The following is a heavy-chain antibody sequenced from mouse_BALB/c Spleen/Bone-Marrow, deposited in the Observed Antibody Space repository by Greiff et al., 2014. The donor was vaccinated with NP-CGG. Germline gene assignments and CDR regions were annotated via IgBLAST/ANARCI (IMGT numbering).Heavy chain of an antibody. CDR3: AREYGYFDV. D-gene: IGHD1-1*02. Sequence: DVHLVESGGGLVQPGGSLRLSCATSGFTFTDYYMSWVRQPPGKALEWLGFIRNKASGYTTDYSASVKGRFTISRDNSQSILYPQMNTLRAEDSATYYCAREYGYFDVWGAGTTVTVSS. V-gene: IGHV7-3*02. CDR2: IRNKASGYTT. J-gene: IGHJ1*01. CDR1: GFTFTDYY.